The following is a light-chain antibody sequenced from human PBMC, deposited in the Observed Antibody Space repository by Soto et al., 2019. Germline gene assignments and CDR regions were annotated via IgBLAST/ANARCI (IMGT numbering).Light chain of an antibody. J-gene: IGKJ3*01. CDR2: GAS. Sequence: ERVMTQSPATLSVSPGERATLSCRASQSLSSNLAWYQQKPGQAPRLLIYGASTRATGIPARFSGGGSATEVSLTISTLQSEDFAAYYCQQYNGWPPLFGPGIKVDIK. CDR1: QSLSSN. CDR3: QQYNGWPPL. V-gene: IGKV3-15*01.